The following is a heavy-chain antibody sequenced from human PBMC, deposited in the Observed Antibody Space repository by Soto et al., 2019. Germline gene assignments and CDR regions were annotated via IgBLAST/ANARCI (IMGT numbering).Heavy chain of an antibody. CDR1: GFTFDDYA. CDR3: GKDIHFDCSDQGWLGMEV. J-gene: IGHJ6*02. V-gene: IGHV3-43D*03. Sequence: GGSLRLSCAASGFTFDDYAMHWVRQAPGKGLEWVSLISWDGGSTYYADSVKGRFSISRDNSKNSLYLQMNSLRAEDTAVYYCGKDIHFDCSDQGWLGMEVWGQGTTVTVSS. CDR2: ISWDGGST. D-gene: IGHD3-9*01.